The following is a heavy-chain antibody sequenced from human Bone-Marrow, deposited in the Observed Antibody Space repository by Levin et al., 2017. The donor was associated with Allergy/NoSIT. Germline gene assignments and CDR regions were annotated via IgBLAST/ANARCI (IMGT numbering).Heavy chain of an antibody. J-gene: IGHJ4*02. CDR3: ARRGTGPVAGIFDY. CDR1: GYSISSGYY. Sequence: MPSETLSLTCAVSGYSISSGYYWGWIRQPPGKGLEWIGSIYHSGSTYYNPSLKSRVTISVDTSKNQFSLKLSSVTAADTAVYYCARRGTGPVAGIFDYWGQGTLVTVSS. V-gene: IGHV4-38-2*01. CDR2: IYHSGST. D-gene: IGHD6-19*01.